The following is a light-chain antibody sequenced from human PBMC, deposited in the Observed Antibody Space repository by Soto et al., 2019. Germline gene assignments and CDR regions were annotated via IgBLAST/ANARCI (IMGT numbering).Light chain of an antibody. J-gene: IGKJ2*01. CDR2: WAS. CDR1: QSVLYSSTNKNY. Sequence: DIVMTQSPDSLAVSLGERATINCKSSQSVLYSSTNKNYLAWYQQKAGQPPKLLIYWASTRESGVTDRISGSGSGTDFTLTISSLQAGDVAVYYCQQYYSSPRTFGQGTKLEIK. CDR3: QQYYSSPRT. V-gene: IGKV4-1*01.